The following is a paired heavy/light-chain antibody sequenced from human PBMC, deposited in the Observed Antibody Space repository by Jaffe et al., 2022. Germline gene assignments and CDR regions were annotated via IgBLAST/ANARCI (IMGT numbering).Heavy chain of an antibody. CDR1: GFTLSDYG. V-gene: IGHV3-30*02. CDR2: IRYDGTNK. CDR3: AKDPSAANSNYYYNMDV. J-gene: IGHJ6*03. D-gene: IGHD2-8*01. Sequence: QVQLVESGGGVVQPGGSLRLSCVVSGFTLSDYGMHWVRQSPDKGLEWVAFIRYDGTNKYYGNSVKGRFTISSDNSKNTVYLQMNSLRVEDTAVYYCAKDPSAANSNYYYNMDVWGKGTTVTVSS.
Light chain of an antibody. J-gene: IGKJ2*01. CDR2: GAS. V-gene: IGKV3-15*01. Sequence: EIVMTQSPATLSVSPGERATLSCRASQSVGSNLAWYQQKPGQAPRLLIYGASTRATGIPARFSASGSGTEFTLSISSLQSEDFAVYYCHQYNNWPLMYTFGQGTKLEIK. CDR1: QSVGSN. CDR3: HQYNNWPLMYT.